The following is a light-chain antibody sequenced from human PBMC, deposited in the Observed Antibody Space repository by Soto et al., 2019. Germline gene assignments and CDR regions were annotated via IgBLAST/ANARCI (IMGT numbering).Light chain of an antibody. Sequence: EVVMTQSPATLSVSPGERASLSCRASQSVSNKLAWYQQKPGQAPRLLIYDASTRATGIPASFSGSGSGTEFTFTISSLQSEDFAVYYCQQYNNWPLTFGGGTKVEIK. CDR2: DAS. J-gene: IGKJ4*01. CDR3: QQYNNWPLT. V-gene: IGKV3-15*01. CDR1: QSVSNK.